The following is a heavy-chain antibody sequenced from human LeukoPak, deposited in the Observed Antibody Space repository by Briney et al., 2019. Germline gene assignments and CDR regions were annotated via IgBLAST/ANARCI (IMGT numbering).Heavy chain of an antibody. CDR3: ARESDSGKDFDC. CDR2: INPNNGNT. J-gene: IGHJ4*02. CDR1: GYTFTYHY. D-gene: IGHD1-26*01. Sequence: ASVKVSCKASGYTFTYHYIHLVRQAPGQGLEWMGIINPNNGNTNYAQKFQGRVTMTRDTSTGTVYMELSSLGSEDTAVYYCARESDSGKDFDCWGQGTLVTVSS. V-gene: IGHV1-46*01.